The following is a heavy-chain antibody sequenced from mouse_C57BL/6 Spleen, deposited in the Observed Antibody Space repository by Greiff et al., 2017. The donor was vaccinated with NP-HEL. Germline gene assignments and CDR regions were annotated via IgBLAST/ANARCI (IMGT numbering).Heavy chain of an antibody. Sequence: EVQLVESGGDLVKPGGSLKLSCAASGFTFSSYGMSWVRQTPDKRLEWVATISSGGSYTYYPDSVKGRFTISRDNAKNTLYLQMSSLKSEDTAMYYCARQDYSNSFAYWGQGTLVTVSA. CDR1: GFTFSSYG. CDR2: ISSGGSYT. V-gene: IGHV5-6*01. CDR3: ARQDYSNSFAY. J-gene: IGHJ3*01. D-gene: IGHD2-5*01.